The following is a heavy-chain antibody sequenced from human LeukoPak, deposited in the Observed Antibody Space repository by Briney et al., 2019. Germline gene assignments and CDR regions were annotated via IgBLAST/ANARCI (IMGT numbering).Heavy chain of an antibody. Sequence: PGGSLRLSCAASGFTFSSYGMHWVRQALGKWLEWVAFIRYDGSNKYYADSVKGRFTISRDNSKNTLYLQMNSLRAEDTAVYYCGRRHCSSTSCYMDWFDPWGQGTLVTVSS. CDR3: GRRHCSSTSCYMDWFDP. V-gene: IGHV3-30*02. CDR1: GFTFSSYG. J-gene: IGHJ5*02. D-gene: IGHD2-2*02. CDR2: IRYDGSNK.